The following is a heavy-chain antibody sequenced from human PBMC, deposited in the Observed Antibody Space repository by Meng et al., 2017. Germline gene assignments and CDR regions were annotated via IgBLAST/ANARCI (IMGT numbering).Heavy chain of an antibody. CDR2: INSVGSST. V-gene: IGHV3-74*01. Sequence: GGSLRLSCAASGFTFSSYGRHWVRQAPGKGLVWVSRINSVGSSTSYADSVKGRFTISRDNAKNTLYLQMNSLRAEDTAVYYGARGRGKLSSDPHDYWGQGTMVTVSS. CDR3: ARGRGKLSSDPHDY. CDR1: GFTFSSYG. D-gene: IGHD3-10*01. J-gene: IGHJ4*02.